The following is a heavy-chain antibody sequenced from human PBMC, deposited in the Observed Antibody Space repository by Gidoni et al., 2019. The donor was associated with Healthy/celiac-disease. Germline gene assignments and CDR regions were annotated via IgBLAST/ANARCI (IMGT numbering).Heavy chain of an antibody. CDR1: GGSISSRSYY. CDR3: IAAKPPRAVYYYYYYMDV. CDR2: IYYSGST. Sequence: QLQLQESGPGLVKPSETLSLTCTVSGGSISSRSYYWGWIRQPPGKGLEWIGSIYYSGSTYYNPSLKSRVTISVDTSKNQFSLKLSSVTAADTAVYYCIAAKPPRAVYYYYYYMDVWGKGTTVTVSS. D-gene: IGHD6-13*01. J-gene: IGHJ6*03. V-gene: IGHV4-39*01.